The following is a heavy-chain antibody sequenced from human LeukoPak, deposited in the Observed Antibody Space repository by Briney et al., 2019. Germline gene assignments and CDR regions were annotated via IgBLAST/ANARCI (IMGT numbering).Heavy chain of an antibody. CDR1: GFTFSSYS. Sequence: GGSLRLSCAASGFTFSSYSMNWVRQAPGKGLEWVSYISSSSSYIYYADSVKGRFTISRDNAKNSLYLQMNSLRVEDTAVYYCARALGSYFDSSGYQVDYWGQGTLVTVSS. D-gene: IGHD3-22*01. CDR2: ISSSSSYI. J-gene: IGHJ4*02. CDR3: ARALGSYFDSSGYQVDY. V-gene: IGHV3-21*05.